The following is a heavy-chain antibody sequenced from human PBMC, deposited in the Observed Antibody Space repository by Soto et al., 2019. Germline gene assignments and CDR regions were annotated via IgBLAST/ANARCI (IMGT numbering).Heavy chain of an antibody. Sequence: GAAVKVSCKASGYTFTSYGISWVRQAPGQGLEWMGWISAYNGNTNYAQKLQGRGTMTTDTSTSTAYMELRSLRSDDTAVYYCASGFKSRSIAVAGSDAFVFRGPGTMVTVS. CDR2: ISAYNGNT. V-gene: IGHV1-18*01. CDR1: GYTFTSYG. J-gene: IGHJ3*01. CDR3: ASGFKSRSIAVAGSDAFVF. D-gene: IGHD6-19*01.